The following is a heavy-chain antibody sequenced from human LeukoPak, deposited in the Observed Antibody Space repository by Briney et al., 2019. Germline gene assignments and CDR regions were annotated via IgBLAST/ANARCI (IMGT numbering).Heavy chain of an antibody. J-gene: IGHJ4*02. D-gene: IGHD6-19*01. V-gene: IGHV4-34*01. CDR3: ARDTPLQYIAVAGKGFDY. Sequence: SETLSLTCAVYGGSFSGYYWSWIRQPPGKGLEWIGEINHSGSTNYNPSLKSRVTMSVDTSKNQFSLQLNSVIPEDTAVYYCARDTPLQYIAVAGKGFDYWGQGTLVTVSS. CDR1: GGSFSGYY. CDR2: INHSGST.